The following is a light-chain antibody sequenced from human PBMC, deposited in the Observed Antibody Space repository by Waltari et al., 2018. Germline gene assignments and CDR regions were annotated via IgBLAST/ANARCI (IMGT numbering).Light chain of an antibody. CDR1: QSVSNNY. Sequence: EIVLTQSPGTLSLSPGERAPLSCRASQSVSNNYLAWYQQKPGQAPRLLIYGASSRATGIPDRFSGSGSGTDFTLTISRLEPDDFTVYYWQQYGSSPITFGQGTRLEIK. CDR3: QQYGSSPIT. CDR2: GAS. J-gene: IGKJ5*01. V-gene: IGKV3-20*01.